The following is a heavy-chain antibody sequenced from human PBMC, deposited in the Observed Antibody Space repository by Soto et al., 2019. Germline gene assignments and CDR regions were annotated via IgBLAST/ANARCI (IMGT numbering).Heavy chain of an antibody. Sequence: QVQLVQSGAEVKKPGASVKVSCKASGYTFTSYYMNWVRQAPGQGLEWMGIINPSGGSTSYAQESKSRVTMTRDTSTSTGYMELSSLRSEDTAVYYCARGGVRGVYFDYWGQGTLVTVSS. D-gene: IGHD3-10*01. V-gene: IGHV1-46*03. CDR1: GYTFTSYY. CDR2: INPSGGST. CDR3: ARGGVRGVYFDY. J-gene: IGHJ4*02.